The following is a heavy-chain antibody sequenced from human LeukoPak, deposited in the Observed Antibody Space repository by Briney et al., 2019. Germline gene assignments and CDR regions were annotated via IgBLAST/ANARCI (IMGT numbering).Heavy chain of an antibody. J-gene: IGHJ4*02. V-gene: IGHV1-2*02. CDR1: GYTFTGYY. CDR2: INPNSGGT. CDR3: ARTDDILTGYSGY. D-gene: IGHD3-9*01. Sequence: ASVKVSCKASGYTFTGYYMHWVRQAPGQGLEWMGWINPNSGGTNYAQKFQGRVTMTRDTSISTAYMELSRLRSDDTAVYYCARTDDILTGYSGYWGQGTLVTVSS.